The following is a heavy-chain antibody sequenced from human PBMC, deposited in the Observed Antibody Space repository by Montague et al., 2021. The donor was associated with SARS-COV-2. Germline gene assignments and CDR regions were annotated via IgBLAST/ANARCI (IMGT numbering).Heavy chain of an antibody. V-gene: IGHV4-31*03. J-gene: IGHJ4*02. D-gene: IGHD3-3*01. CDR2: IYYSGST. CDR3: ASAQTIFGVVITSFDY. CDR1: GGSISSGGYY. Sequence: TLSLTCTVSGGSISSGGYYWSWIRQHPGKGLEWIEYIYYSGSTYYNPSLKSRVTISVDTSKNQFSLKLSSVTAADTAVYYCASAQTIFGVVITSFDYWGQGTLVTVSS.